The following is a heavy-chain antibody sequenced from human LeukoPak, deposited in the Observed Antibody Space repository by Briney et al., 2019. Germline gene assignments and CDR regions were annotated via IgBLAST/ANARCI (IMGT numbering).Heavy chain of an antibody. CDR3: ARVPASGYYHHYFDH. J-gene: IGHJ4*02. CDR1: GGSISSGGYY. CDR2: IDYSGST. V-gene: IGHV4-31*03. D-gene: IGHD3-3*01. Sequence: PSETLSLTCTVSGGSISSGGYYWTWIRQHPGKGLEYIGYIDYSGSTYYSPSLKSRLTISVDTSKNQFSLKLSSVTAADTAVYYCARVPASGYYHHYFDHWGQGTLVTVSS.